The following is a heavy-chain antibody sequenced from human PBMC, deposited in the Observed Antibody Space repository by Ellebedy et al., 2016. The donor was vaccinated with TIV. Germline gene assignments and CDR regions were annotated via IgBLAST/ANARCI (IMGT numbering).Heavy chain of an antibody. Sequence: GESLKISXKGSGYSFTSYWIGWVRQMPGKGLEWMGIIYPGDSDTRYSPSFQGHVTISADKSISTAYLQWSSLKASDTAMYYCARLRMGHYPQNPIVDYWGQGTLVTVSS. V-gene: IGHV5-51*01. D-gene: IGHD1-26*01. CDR3: ARLRMGHYPQNPIVDY. CDR1: GYSFTSYW. CDR2: IYPGDSDT. J-gene: IGHJ4*02.